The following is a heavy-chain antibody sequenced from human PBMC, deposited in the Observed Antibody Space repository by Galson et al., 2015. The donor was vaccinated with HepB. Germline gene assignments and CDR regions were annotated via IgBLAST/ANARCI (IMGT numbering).Heavy chain of an antibody. V-gene: IGHV3-7*03. Sequence: SLRLSCAAFGFTFSSYWMSWVRQAPGKGLEWVANIKQDGSEKYYVDSVKGRFTISRDNAKDSLYLQMNSLRAEDTAVYYCARGGTAMVDYWGQGTLVTVSS. CDR3: ARGGTAMVDY. J-gene: IGHJ4*02. D-gene: IGHD5-18*01. CDR2: IKQDGSEK. CDR1: GFTFSSYW.